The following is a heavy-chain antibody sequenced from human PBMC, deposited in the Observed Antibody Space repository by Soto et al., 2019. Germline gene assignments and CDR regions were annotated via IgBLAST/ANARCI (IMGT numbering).Heavy chain of an antibody. Sequence: GGSVRLSCAASGFAFSSYALHWVRQAPGKGLEYISGVRGNGDPPFYTDSVKGRFTISRDTSKNTLYLQMTTLSADDTAVYYCVKSRGGNNFDFFDWGQGTLVTVSS. CDR3: VKSRGGNNFDFFD. V-gene: IGHV3-64D*06. J-gene: IGHJ4*02. CDR2: VRGNGDPP. D-gene: IGHD5-12*01. CDR1: GFAFSSYA.